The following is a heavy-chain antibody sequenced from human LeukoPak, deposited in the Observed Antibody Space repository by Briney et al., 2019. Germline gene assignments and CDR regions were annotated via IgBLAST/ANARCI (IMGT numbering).Heavy chain of an antibody. V-gene: IGHV3-48*01. CDR3: ARDRDYNWFDP. CDR1: GFTFSSYS. D-gene: IGHD3-3*01. CDR2: ISSSSSTI. Sequence: PGGSLRLSCAASGFTFSSYSMNWVRQAPGKGLEWVSYISSSSSTIYYADSVKGRFTISRDNAKNSLYLQMNSLRAEDTAVYYCARDRDYNWFDPWGQGTLVTVSS. J-gene: IGHJ5*02.